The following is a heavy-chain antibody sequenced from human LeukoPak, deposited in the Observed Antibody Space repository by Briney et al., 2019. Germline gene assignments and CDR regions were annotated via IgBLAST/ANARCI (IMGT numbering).Heavy chain of an antibody. CDR1: GFTFSNYG. CDR3: AKGVVAATNAAYYGMDV. D-gene: IGHD2-15*01. CDR2: ISYDESDK. Sequence: GGTLRLSCAASGFTFSNYGMHWVRQAPGKGLEWAAVISYDESDKYYADSVKGRFTISRDNSKNTLYLQMNSLRPEDTAVYYCAKGVVAATNAAYYGMDVWGQGTTGTVSS. V-gene: IGHV3-30*18. J-gene: IGHJ6*02.